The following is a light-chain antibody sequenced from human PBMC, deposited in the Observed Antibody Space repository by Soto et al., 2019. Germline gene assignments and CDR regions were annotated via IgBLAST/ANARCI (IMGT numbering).Light chain of an antibody. CDR1: QGISSY. Sequence: IRMTQSPSSFSASAGDRVTITCRASQGISSYLAWYQLKPGKAPKLLIYAASTLQSGVPSRFSGSGSGTDFTLTISCLQSEDFATYYCQQYYNYPFTFGPGTKVDIK. CDR3: QQYYNYPFT. V-gene: IGKV1-8*01. CDR2: AAS. J-gene: IGKJ3*01.